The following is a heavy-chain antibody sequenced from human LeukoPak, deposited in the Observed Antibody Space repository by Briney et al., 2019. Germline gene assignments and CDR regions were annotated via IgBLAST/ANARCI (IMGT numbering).Heavy chain of an antibody. CDR1: GFTFTSYG. V-gene: IGHV3-21*01. D-gene: IGHD2-2*01. J-gene: IGHJ4*02. Sequence: PGGSLRLSCAASGFTFTSYGMNWVRQAPGNGLEWVSSISSGSTYMYYADSVKGRFTISRDNAKNSVYLQMNSLRVEDTAVYYCAREPGPAAPPVDYWGQGTLVTVSS. CDR3: AREPGPAAPPVDY. CDR2: ISSGSTYM.